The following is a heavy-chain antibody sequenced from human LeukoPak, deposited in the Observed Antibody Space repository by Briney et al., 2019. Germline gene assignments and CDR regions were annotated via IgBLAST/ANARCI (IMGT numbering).Heavy chain of an antibody. CDR1: GYTFTSYY. D-gene: IGHD3-10*01. CDR3: ARDPAGMVRGARIDY. J-gene: IGHJ4*02. CDR2: INPSGGST. Sequence: EASVKVSCKASGYTFTSYYMHWVRQAPGHGLEWMGIINPSGGSTSYAQKFQGRVTMTRDTSTSTVYMELSSLRSEDTAVYYCARDPAGMVRGARIDYWGQGTLVTVSS. V-gene: IGHV1-46*01.